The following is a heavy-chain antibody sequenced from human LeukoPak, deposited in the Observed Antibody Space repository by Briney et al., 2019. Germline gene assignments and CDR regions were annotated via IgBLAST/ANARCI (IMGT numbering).Heavy chain of an antibody. CDR3: ASSACFGELHSHFDY. Sequence: NPSGTLSLTCAVSGGSISSSNWWSWVRQPPGKGLEWIGEIYHSGSTNYNPSLKSRVTISVDKSKNQFSLKLSSVTAADTAVYYCASSACFGELHSHFDYWGQGTLVTVSS. J-gene: IGHJ4*02. D-gene: IGHD3-10*01. CDR2: IYHSGST. CDR1: GGSISSSNW. V-gene: IGHV4-4*02.